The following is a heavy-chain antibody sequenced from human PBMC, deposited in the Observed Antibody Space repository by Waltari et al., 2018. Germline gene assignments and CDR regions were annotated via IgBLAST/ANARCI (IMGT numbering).Heavy chain of an antibody. D-gene: IGHD1-1*01. CDR3: ARQGPSLTNTNAFDI. CDR2: IYHSGST. J-gene: IGHJ3*02. Sequence: QVQLQESGPGMVKPSQTLSLTCTVSGCSISSGGYYWSWIRPHPGKGLEWIGYIYHSGSTYYNPSLKSRVTISVDRSKNQFSLKLSSVTAADTAVYYCARQGPSLTNTNAFDIWGQGTMVTVSS. V-gene: IGHV4-30-2*01. CDR1: GCSISSGGYY.